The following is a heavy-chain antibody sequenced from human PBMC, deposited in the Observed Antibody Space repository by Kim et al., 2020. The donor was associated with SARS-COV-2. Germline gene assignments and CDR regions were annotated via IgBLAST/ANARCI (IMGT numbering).Heavy chain of an antibody. V-gene: IGHV3-15*01. CDR3: TTGGVTGLRDDY. D-gene: IGHD1-20*01. J-gene: IGHJ4*02. Sequence: DYAAPVKGRFTISRDDSKNTLYLQMNSLKTEDTAVYYCTTGGVTGLRDDYWGQGTLVTVSS.